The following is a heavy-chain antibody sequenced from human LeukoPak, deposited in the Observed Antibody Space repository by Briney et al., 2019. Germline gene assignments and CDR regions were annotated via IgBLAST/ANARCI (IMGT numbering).Heavy chain of an antibody. CDR1: GGSISSYY. Sequence: SETLSLTCTVSGGSISSYYWSWIRQPPGKGLERIGYIYYSGSTNYNPSLKSRVTISVDTSKNQFSLKLSSVTAADTAVYYCARTNYGGNSFPYWGQGTLVTVSS. D-gene: IGHD4-23*01. CDR2: IYYSGST. CDR3: ARTNYGGNSFPY. V-gene: IGHV4-59*01. J-gene: IGHJ4*02.